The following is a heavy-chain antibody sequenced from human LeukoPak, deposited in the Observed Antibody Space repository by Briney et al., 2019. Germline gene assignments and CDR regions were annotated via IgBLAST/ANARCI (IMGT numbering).Heavy chain of an antibody. CDR1: GGSISSYY. J-gene: IGHJ5*02. V-gene: IGHV4-59*01. D-gene: IGHD3-3*01. Sequence: SETLSLTCTVSGGSISSYYWSWIRQPPGKGLEWIGEIYYSGSTKYTPSLKSRVTISVDTSKNQLSLKLRSVTAADPAVYYCARAKYDFWSGYYTWWFDPWGQGTLVTVSS. CDR2: IYYSGST. CDR3: ARAKYDFWSGYYTWWFDP.